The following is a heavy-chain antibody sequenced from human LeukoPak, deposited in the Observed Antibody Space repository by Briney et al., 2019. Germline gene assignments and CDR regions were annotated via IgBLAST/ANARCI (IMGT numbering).Heavy chain of an antibody. J-gene: IGHJ4*02. CDR3: ATTPWGYEGSAYFDY. Sequence: ASVKVSCKASGGSFSNFVINWVRQAPGQGLQWMGRNIPTLGIANYAQKFQGRVTITADKSTSTAYMELSSLRSEDTAVYYCATTPWGYEGSAYFDYWGQGTLVTVSS. CDR1: GGSFSNFV. D-gene: IGHD3-22*01. CDR2: NIPTLGIA. V-gene: IGHV1-69*04.